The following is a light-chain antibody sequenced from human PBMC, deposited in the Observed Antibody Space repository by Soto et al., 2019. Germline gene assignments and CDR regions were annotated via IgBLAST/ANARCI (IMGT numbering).Light chain of an antibody. V-gene: IGLV1-40*01. CDR2: GNS. J-gene: IGLJ3*02. Sequence: QSVLTQPPSVSGAPGQRVTISCTGSSPNIGAGYDVHWYQQLPGTAPKLLIYGNSNRPSGVPDRFSGFKSGTSASLAITGLQAEDEADYYCQSYDSSLSGWVFGGGTKLTVL. CDR1: SPNIGAGYD. CDR3: QSYDSSLSGWV.